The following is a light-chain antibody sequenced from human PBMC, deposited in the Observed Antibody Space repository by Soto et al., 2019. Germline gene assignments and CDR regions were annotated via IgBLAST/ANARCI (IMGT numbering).Light chain of an antibody. Sequence: QAVVTQPPSASGTPGQRVTISCSGSSSNLGSNSVNWYQQVPGTAPKLLISSDNQRPSGVPDRFSGSQSGTSASLTISGLQSEDEADYHCGAWDDSLNGWVFGGGTKVTVL. CDR1: SSNLGSNS. CDR3: GAWDDSLNGWV. V-gene: IGLV1-44*01. CDR2: SDN. J-gene: IGLJ3*02.